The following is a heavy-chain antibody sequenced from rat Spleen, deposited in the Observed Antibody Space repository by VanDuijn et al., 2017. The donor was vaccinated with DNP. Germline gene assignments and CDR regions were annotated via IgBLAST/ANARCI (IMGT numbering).Heavy chain of an antibody. CDR1: GFTFNNYW. V-gene: IGHV5-31*01. D-gene: IGHD1-4*01. CDR2: ITNNVGST. J-gene: IGHJ4*01. Sequence: EVQLVESGGGLVQPGRSLKLSCVASGFTFNNYWMTWIRQAPGKGLEWVASITNNVGSTYYPDSVKGRFTISRDNAKSTLYLQMNSLRSEDTATYYCTRGTGYPYVMDAWGQGASVTVSS. CDR3: TRGTGYPYVMDA.